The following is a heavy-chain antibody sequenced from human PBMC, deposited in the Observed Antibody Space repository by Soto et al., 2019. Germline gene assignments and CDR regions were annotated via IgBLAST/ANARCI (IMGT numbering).Heavy chain of an antibody. J-gene: IGHJ4*02. D-gene: IGHD3-22*01. CDR2: IYYTGST. CDR3: ARGGDYYDASGYFPGAY. Sequence: PSETLSLTCTVSGGSISSYYWSWIRQPPGKGLEWIGYIYYTGSTNYNPSLKSRVTMSVDTSKNQFSLKLSSVTAADTAVYYCARGGDYYDASGYFPGAYWGQGTLVTVSS. V-gene: IGHV4-59*01. CDR1: GGSISSYY.